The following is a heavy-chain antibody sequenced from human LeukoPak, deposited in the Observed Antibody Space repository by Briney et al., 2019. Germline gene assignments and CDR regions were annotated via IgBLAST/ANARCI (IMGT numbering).Heavy chain of an antibody. CDR1: GGSISIYY. CDR3: ARDGQQLEN. CDR2: IYYIGRT. V-gene: IGHV4-59*01. D-gene: IGHD6-13*01. Sequence: PSETLSLTCTASGGSISIYYWSWIRQPPGEGLEWIGYIYYIGRTSYNPSLKSRVTMSVDTSKNQFSLKVTSVTAADTAVYYCARDGQQLENWGQGTLVTVPS. J-gene: IGHJ4*02.